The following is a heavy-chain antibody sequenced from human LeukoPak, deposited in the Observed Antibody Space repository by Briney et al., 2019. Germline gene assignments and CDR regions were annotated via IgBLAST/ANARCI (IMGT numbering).Heavy chain of an antibody. V-gene: IGHV1-8*03. D-gene: IGHD3-10*02. CDR2: MNPNSGNT. CDR1: GYTFTSYD. CDR3: ARVRKRRTMSFDY. Sequence: GASVKVSCKASGYTFTSYDINWVRQATGQGLEWMGWMNPNSGNTGYAQKFQGRVTITRNTSISTAYMELSSLRSEDTAVYYRARVRKRRTMSFDYWGQGTLVTVSS. J-gene: IGHJ4*02.